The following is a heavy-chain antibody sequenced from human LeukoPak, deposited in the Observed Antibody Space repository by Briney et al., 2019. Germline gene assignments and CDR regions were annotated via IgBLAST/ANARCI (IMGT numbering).Heavy chain of an antibody. V-gene: IGHV3-66*01. CDR2: IYSGGST. J-gene: IGHJ4*02. CDR3: ARDSAMVRGVLDY. Sequence: GGSRRLSCAASGFTVSSNYMSWVRQAPGKGLEWVSVIYSGGSTYYADSVKGRFTISRDNSKNTLYLQMNSLRAEDTAVYYCARDSAMVRGVLDYWGQGTLVTVSS. CDR1: GFTVSSNY. D-gene: IGHD3-10*01.